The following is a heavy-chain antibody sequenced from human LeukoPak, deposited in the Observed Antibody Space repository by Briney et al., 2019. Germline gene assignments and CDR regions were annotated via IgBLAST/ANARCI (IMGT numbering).Heavy chain of an antibody. CDR2: IYYSGCT. Sequence: SETLSLTCTVSGGSISSYYWSWIRQPPGKGLEWIGYIYYSGCTNYNPSLKSRVTISVDTSKNQFSLKLSSVTAADTAVYYCARSHSVWTSFDYWGQGTLVTVSS. D-gene: IGHD3/OR15-3a*01. V-gene: IGHV4-59*01. CDR3: ARSHSVWTSFDY. CDR1: GGSISSYY. J-gene: IGHJ4*02.